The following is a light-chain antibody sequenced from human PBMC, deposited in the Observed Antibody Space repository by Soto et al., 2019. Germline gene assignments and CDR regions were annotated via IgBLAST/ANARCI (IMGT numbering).Light chain of an antibody. CDR3: AAWDDSLSGPV. Sequence: QSVLTQPPSASGTPGQRVTISCSGSSSNIGSNYVYWYQQLPGTAPKLLIYRNNQRPSGVTDRFAGCKSGTSASLAISGLRSEDEADYYCAAWDDSLSGPVFCGGTKLTVL. V-gene: IGLV1-47*01. CDR1: SSNIGSNY. CDR2: RNN. J-gene: IGLJ3*02.